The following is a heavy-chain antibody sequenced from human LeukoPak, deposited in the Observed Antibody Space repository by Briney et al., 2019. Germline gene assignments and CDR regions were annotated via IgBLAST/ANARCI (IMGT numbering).Heavy chain of an antibody. CDR3: AKDPAAEYYFDY. Sequence: PGGSLRLSCAASGFTFSSYWMSWVRQASGKGLEWVANIKQDGSEKYYVDSVKGRFTISRDNAKNSLYLQMNSLRAEDTAVYYCAKDPAAEYYFDYWGQGTLVTVSS. CDR2: IKQDGSEK. J-gene: IGHJ4*02. V-gene: IGHV3-7*01. CDR1: GFTFSSYW.